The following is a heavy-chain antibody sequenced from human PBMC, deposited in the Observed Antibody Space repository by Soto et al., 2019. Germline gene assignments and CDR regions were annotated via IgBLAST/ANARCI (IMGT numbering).Heavy chain of an antibody. J-gene: IGHJ5*02. CDR1: GYTYNKYS. V-gene: IGHV1-3*01. D-gene: IGHD6-19*01. Sequence: ASVKVSCKASGYTYNKYSMHWVRQAPGQRLEWMGWINVGNGNTKYSQNFQGRVTITQDTSASTAYMELSGLTSEDTAVYYCAREKWGSGSRWFDPRGQGSLVTVSS. CDR3: AREKWGSGSRWFDP. CDR2: INVGNGNT.